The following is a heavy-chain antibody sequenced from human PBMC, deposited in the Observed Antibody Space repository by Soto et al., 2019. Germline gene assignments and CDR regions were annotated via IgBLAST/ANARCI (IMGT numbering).Heavy chain of an antibody. CDR2: IYYNGNI. Sequence: QVQLQESGPGLVKPLKTLSLTCTVPGGSITSYYWSWVRQPPGKGLEWIGYIYYNGNINYNPSLKSRLTISLDTSKNQFSLRLSSLTAADTAVYYCATGRVYFGSEYWGQGTLVTVSS. V-gene: IGHV4-59*01. J-gene: IGHJ4*02. D-gene: IGHD3-10*01. CDR1: GGSITSYY. CDR3: ATGRVYFGSEY.